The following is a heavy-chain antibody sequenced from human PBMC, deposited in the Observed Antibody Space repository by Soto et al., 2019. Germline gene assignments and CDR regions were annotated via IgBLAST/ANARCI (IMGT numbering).Heavy chain of an antibody. Sequence: QVQLVESGGGVVQPGRSLRLSCAASGFTFSSYGMHWVRQAPGKGLEWVAVIWYDGSNKYYADSVKGRFTISRDNSKNTVYLQMNSLRAEDTAVYYCARENTDAAFDIWGQGTMVTVSS. CDR2: IWYDGSNK. CDR1: GFTFSSYG. CDR3: ARENTDAAFDI. V-gene: IGHV3-33*01. J-gene: IGHJ3*02. D-gene: IGHD2-8*02.